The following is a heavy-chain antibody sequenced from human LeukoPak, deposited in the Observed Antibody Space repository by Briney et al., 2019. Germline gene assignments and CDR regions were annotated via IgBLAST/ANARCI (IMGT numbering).Heavy chain of an antibody. CDR3: ARAPDRIRFDP. Sequence: SETLSLICAVYGGSLRADFWSWIRQPPGKGLEWIGDIHPGGSTKYNPSLESRVTISVDTSKNQFSLRLTSVTAADTAVYYCARAPDRIRFDPWGQGALVTVSS. V-gene: IGHV4-34*01. D-gene: IGHD1-14*01. J-gene: IGHJ5*02. CDR1: GGSLRADF. CDR2: IHPGGST.